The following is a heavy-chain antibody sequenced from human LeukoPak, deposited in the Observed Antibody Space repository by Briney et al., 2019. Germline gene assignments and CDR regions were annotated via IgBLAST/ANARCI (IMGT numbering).Heavy chain of an antibody. CDR1: GFTFSSYA. J-gene: IGHJ4*02. Sequence: GSLRLSCAASGFTFSSYAMSWVRQAPGKGLEWVSAISGSGGSTYYADSVKGRFTISRDNSKNTLYLQMNSLRAEDTAVYYCAKDQREALEWSDFDYWGQGTLVTVSS. CDR3: AKDQREALEWSDFDY. CDR2: ISGSGGST. D-gene: IGHD3-3*01. V-gene: IGHV3-23*01.